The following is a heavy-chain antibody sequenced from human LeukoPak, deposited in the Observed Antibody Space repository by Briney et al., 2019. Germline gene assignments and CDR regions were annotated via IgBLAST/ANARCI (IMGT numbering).Heavy chain of an antibody. CDR3: TRHQINQYYYYYYMDV. Sequence: SGGSLRLSCAASEFTFSDYYMSWIRQAPGKGLEWLSHISSSGSTIYYADSVKGRFTISRDNAKNSLYLQMNSLKTEDTAVYYCTRHQINQYYYYYYMDVWGKGTTVTVSS. J-gene: IGHJ6*03. V-gene: IGHV3-11*01. D-gene: IGHD1-14*01. CDR1: EFTFSDYY. CDR2: ISSSGSTI.